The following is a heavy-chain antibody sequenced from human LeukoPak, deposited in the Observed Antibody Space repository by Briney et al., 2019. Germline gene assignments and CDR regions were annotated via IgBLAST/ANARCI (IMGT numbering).Heavy chain of an antibody. V-gene: IGHV4-34*01. CDR3: ARIFPHYVSGSYYQDY. Sequence: SETLSLTCAVYGGSFSGYYWSWIRQPPGKGLEWIGEINHSGSTNYNPSLKGRVTISVDTSKNQFSLKLSSVTAADTAVYYCARIFPHYVSGSYYQDYWGQGTLVTVSS. CDR2: INHSGST. CDR1: GGSFSGYY. J-gene: IGHJ4*02. D-gene: IGHD3-10*01.